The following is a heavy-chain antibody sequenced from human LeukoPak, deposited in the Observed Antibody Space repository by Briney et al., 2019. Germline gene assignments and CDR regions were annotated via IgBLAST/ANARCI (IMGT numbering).Heavy chain of an antibody. V-gene: IGHV4-39*07. CDR3: ARGDGDYYYMDV. CDR2: IYYSGST. D-gene: IGHD6-6*01. Sequence: SETLSLTCTVSGGSISSSSYYWGWIRQPPGKGLEGIGSIYYSGSTYYNPSLKSRITVSVDTSKNQFSLKLSSVTAADTAVYYCARGDGDYYYMDVWGKGTTVTVSS. J-gene: IGHJ6*03. CDR1: GGSISSSSYY.